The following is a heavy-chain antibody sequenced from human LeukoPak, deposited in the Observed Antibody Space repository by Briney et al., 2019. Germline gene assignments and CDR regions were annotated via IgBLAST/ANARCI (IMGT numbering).Heavy chain of an antibody. CDR2: VYHSGFT. V-gene: IGHV4-59*02. CDR3: ARDQRCSRYDGGCDQWYFDL. Sequence: SETLSLTCTVSGGSVSGYYWSWLRQSPGKGLEWIGYVYHSGFTDYNPSLRSRLSISVDTSRNQFSLKLTPATAADTAMYYCARDQRCSRYDGGCDQWYFDLWGRGTLVTVSS. J-gene: IGHJ2*01. CDR1: GGSVSGYY. D-gene: IGHD5-12*01.